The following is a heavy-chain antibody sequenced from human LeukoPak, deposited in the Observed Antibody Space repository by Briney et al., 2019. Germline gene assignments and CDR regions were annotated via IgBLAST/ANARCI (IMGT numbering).Heavy chain of an antibody. Sequence: GGTLRLSWAASGLTFSNYGMMWLRQARGRAREGVSYISGRGGRTYCADSEKGRYNVSRDNSKNTLFLQMNSLRGEHTAVYYCARGRDYDFLTGYYIWNDYFDYWGQGTLVTVSS. CDR3: ARGRDYDFLTGYYIWNDYFDY. J-gene: IGHJ4*02. CDR2: ISGRGGRT. V-gene: IGHV3-23*01. CDR1: GLTFSNYG. D-gene: IGHD3-9*01.